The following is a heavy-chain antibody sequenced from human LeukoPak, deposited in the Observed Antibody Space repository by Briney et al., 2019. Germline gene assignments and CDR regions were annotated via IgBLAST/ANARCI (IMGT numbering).Heavy chain of an antibody. D-gene: IGHD3/OR15-3a*01. V-gene: IGHV5-51*01. Sequence: GESLKVSCKGSGYSFTSYWIGWVLQMPGKGLEWMGIIYPDNSDTRYSPSFQGQVTISADKSITTACLQWSSLKASDTAMYYCASSGLRNWFDPWGQGTLVTVSS. CDR1: GYSFTSYW. J-gene: IGHJ5*02. CDR3: ASSGLRNWFDP. CDR2: IYPDNSDT.